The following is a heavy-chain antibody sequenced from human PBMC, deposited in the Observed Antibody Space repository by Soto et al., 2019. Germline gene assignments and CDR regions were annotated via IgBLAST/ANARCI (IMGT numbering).Heavy chain of an antibody. CDR3: AREPTTMIRDYYYYYGMDV. J-gene: IGHJ6*02. D-gene: IGHD3-22*01. Sequence: SVKVSCKASGGTFSSYAISWVRQAPGQGLEWMGGIIPIFGTANYAQKFQGRVTITADESTSTAYMELSSLRSEDTAVYYCAREPTTMIRDYYYYYGMDVWGQGTTVTVSS. CDR1: GGTFSSYA. CDR2: IIPIFGTA. V-gene: IGHV1-69*13.